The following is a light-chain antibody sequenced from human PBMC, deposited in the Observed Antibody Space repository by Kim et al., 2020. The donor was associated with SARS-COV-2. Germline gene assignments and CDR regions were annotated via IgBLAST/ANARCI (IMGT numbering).Light chain of an antibody. V-gene: IGKV3-11*01. CDR1: QSVSSY. CDR3: QQRSNWPT. CDR2: DAS. J-gene: IGKJ4*01. Sequence: SLSPGERVTLSCRASQSVSSYLAWYQQKPGQAPRLLIYDASNRATGIPARFSGSGSGTDFTLTISSLEPEDFAVYYCQQRSNWPTFGGGTKVEIK.